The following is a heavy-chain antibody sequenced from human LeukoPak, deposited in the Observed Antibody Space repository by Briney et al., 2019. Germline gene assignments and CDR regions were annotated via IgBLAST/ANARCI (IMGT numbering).Heavy chain of an antibody. V-gene: IGHV3-66*01. J-gene: IGHJ4*02. CDR3: AITLYDSTGYYRDC. Sequence: GGSLRLSCAASAFTVRSNYMTWVRQAPGKGLEWVSVIYSGGSTYYADSVRDRFTISRDNSKNTLYLQMNSLRAEDTAVYYCAITLYDSTGYYRDCWGQGTLVTVSS. CDR2: IYSGGST. CDR1: AFTVRSNY. D-gene: IGHD3-22*01.